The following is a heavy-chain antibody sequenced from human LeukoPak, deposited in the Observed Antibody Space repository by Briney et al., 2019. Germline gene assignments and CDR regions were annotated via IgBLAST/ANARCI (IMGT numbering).Heavy chain of an antibody. J-gene: IGHJ4*02. CDR2: IIPIFGTA. CDR3: ARCKASSSWYDGFDY. D-gene: IGHD6-13*01. CDR1: GGTFSSYA. Sequence: SVKVSCKASGGTFSSYAISWVRQAPGQGLEWMGGIIPIFGTANYAQKFQGRVTITADESTSTAYMELSSLRSEDTAVYYCARCKASSSWYDGFDYWGQGTLVTVSS. V-gene: IGHV1-69*01.